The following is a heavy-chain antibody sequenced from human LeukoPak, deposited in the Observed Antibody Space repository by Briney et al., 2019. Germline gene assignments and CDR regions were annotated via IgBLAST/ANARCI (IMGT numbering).Heavy chain of an antibody. Sequence: GGSLRLSCAASGFTFSSYAMSWVRQAPGKGLEWVSSISSSSSYIYYADSVKGRFTISRDNAKNSLYLQMNSLRAEDTAVYYCAGGFSAAGEYWGQGTLVTVSS. CDR1: GFTFSSYA. V-gene: IGHV3-21*01. CDR3: AGGFSAAGEY. D-gene: IGHD6-13*01. J-gene: IGHJ4*02. CDR2: ISSSSSYI.